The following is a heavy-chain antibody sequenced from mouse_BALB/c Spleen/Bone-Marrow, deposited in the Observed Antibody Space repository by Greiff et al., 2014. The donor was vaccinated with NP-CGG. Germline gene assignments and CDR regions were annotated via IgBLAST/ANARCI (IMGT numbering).Heavy chain of an antibody. D-gene: IGHD3-1*01. CDR1: GYTFSNYW. CDR2: IHPGNSDT. V-gene: IGHV1-5*01. CDR3: TTLARNNFDY. J-gene: IGHJ2*01. Sequence: EVKLVESGTVLARPGAAVKMSCKASGYTFSNYWMHWIKQRPGQGLEWIGTIHPGNSDTTYNQKFKGKAKLTAVPSTSTAYMELSSLTNEDSAVYYCTTLARNNFDYWGQGTTLTVSS.